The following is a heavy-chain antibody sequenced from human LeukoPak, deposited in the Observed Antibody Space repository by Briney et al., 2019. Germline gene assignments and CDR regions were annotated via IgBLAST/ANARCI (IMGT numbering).Heavy chain of an antibody. V-gene: IGHV4-34*01. D-gene: IGHD1-26*01. CDR2: INHSGST. CDR1: GGSFSGYY. J-gene: IGHJ6*03. CDR3: ARDAYSGSYLHYYYYYMDV. Sequence: SETLSLTCAVYGGSFSGYYWSWIRQPPGKGLEWIGEINHSGSTNYNPSLKSRVTISVDTSKNQFSLKLSSVTAADTAVYYCARDAYSGSYLHYYYYYMDVWGKGTTVTISS.